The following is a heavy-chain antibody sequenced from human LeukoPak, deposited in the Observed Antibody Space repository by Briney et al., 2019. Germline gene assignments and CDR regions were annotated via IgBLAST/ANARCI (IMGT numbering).Heavy chain of an antibody. CDR2: IDTSSSTI. CDR3: ARDMGYSGSWPGYFDY. CDR1: GFTFSSYS. Sequence: GALRLSCLASGFTFSSYSMSWVRQAPGKGLEWVSYIDTSSSTIYYADSVKGRFTISRDNAKNSLYLQMKSLRAEDTTVYYCARDMGYSGSWPGYFDYWGQGVLVTVSS. J-gene: IGHJ4*02. D-gene: IGHD1-26*01. V-gene: IGHV3-48*04.